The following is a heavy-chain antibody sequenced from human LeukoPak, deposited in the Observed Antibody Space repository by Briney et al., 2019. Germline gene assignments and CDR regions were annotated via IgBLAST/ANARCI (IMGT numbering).Heavy chain of an antibody. CDR3: ARQVVAVAGTGYFDY. V-gene: IGHV4-39*01. Sequence: RPSETLSLTCTVPGGSIRSSSYYWGWIRQPPGKGLEWIGSIYYSGSTYYNASLKSRGTISVDTSKNQFSLKLNSVTAADTAVYFCARQVVAVAGTGYFDYWGQGTLVTVSS. CDR2: IYYSGST. CDR1: GGSIRSSSYY. D-gene: IGHD6-19*01. J-gene: IGHJ4*02.